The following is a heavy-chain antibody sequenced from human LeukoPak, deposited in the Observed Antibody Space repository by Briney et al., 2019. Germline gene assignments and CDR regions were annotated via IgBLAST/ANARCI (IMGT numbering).Heavy chain of an antibody. CDR2: IKQDGGET. D-gene: IGHD4-11*01. CDR3: TREDHSNYNY. Sequence: WGAPRISCAAPGFTFSSYAMAWVRPAPGKGLEWVASIKQDGGETFYVDSVKGRFTISRDNAKNSLYLQMNSLRAEDTAVYYCTREDHSNYNYWGQGTLVTVSS. V-gene: IGHV3-7*01. J-gene: IGHJ4*02. CDR1: GFTFSSYA.